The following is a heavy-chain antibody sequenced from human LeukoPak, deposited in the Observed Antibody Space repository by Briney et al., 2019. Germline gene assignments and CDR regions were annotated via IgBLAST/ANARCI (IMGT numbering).Heavy chain of an antibody. V-gene: IGHV3-48*03. Sequence: PGGSPRLSCAASGFTFSSYEMNWVRQAPGKGLEWVSYISSSGSTIYYADSVKGRFTISRDNAKNSLYLQMNSLRAEDTAVYYCARDSYSSGWYLVFDYWGQGTLVTVSS. J-gene: IGHJ4*02. D-gene: IGHD6-19*01. CDR2: ISSSGSTI. CDR3: ARDSYSSGWYLVFDY. CDR1: GFTFSSYE.